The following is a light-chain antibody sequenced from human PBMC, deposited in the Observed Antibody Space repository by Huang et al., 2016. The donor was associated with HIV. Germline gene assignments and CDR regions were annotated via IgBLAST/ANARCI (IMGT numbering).Light chain of an antibody. V-gene: IGKV3-15*01. Sequence: IVMTQSPHTLSASPGERATLSCRAGQSVTHSLAWYQQKPGQAPRLLIDGTSTRATGIPGRFSGSGSGTDFTLTISSLQSDDFGVYYCQQYHYWPPVTFGQGTKVEI. J-gene: IGKJ2*01. CDR1: QSVTHS. CDR3: QQYHYWPPVT. CDR2: GTS.